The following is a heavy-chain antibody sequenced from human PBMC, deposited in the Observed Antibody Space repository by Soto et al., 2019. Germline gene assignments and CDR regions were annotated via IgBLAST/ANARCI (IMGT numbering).Heavy chain of an antibody. V-gene: IGHV1-46*01. CDR3: ARDKPFLAGY. CDR1: GYNFLNFY. D-gene: IGHD3-3*02. CDR2: INPSGGGT. J-gene: IGHJ4*02. Sequence: QVQLVQSGTEVQKPGASVKVSCKASGYNFLNFYIHWVRQAPGQGLEWMGFINPSGGGTTYAQQFQGRLTMTRDTSTNTVYMELSSLRSEDTAIYYCARDKPFLAGYWGQGTLVT.